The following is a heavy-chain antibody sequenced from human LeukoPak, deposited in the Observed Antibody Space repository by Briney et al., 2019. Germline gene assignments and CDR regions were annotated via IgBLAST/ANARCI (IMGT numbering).Heavy chain of an antibody. Sequence: SETLSLTCTVSGGSISTYYWSWIRQPPGKGLEWIGYIYYNGNTNYNPSLKSRLSISIDTSKNQFSLKLTSVTAADTALYHCARLGRPAAFDIWGQGTMVTVSS. D-gene: IGHD3-16*01. CDR1: GGSISTYY. CDR2: IYYNGNT. J-gene: IGHJ3*02. CDR3: ARLGRPAAFDI. V-gene: IGHV4-59*08.